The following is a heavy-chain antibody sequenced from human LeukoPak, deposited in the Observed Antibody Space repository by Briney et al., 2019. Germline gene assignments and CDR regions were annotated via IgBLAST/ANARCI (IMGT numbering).Heavy chain of an antibody. CDR3: AAVQGWSNWFDP. J-gene: IGHJ5*02. CDR1: GGTFSSYA. Sequence: SVTVSCKASGGTFSSYAISWVRQAPGQGLEWMGGIIPIFGTANYAQKFQGRVTITTDESTSTAYMELSSLRSEDTAVYYCAAVQGWSNWFDPWGQGTLVTVSS. CDR2: IIPIFGTA. D-gene: IGHD6-19*01. V-gene: IGHV1-69*05.